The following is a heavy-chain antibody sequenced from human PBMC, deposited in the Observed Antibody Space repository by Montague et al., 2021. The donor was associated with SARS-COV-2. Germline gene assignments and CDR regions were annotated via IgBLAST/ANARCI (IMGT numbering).Heavy chain of an antibody. CDR1: GFTFRDYA. D-gene: IGHD3-10*01. CDR3: AKDGYYYGPGSRFDY. V-gene: IGHV3-9*01. CDR2: MSWNSGRI. J-gene: IGHJ4*02. Sequence: SLRLSCAASGFTFRDYAMHWVRQVPVKGLEWVSGMSWNSGRIGYXDSXNGRFTISRDNAKNSVYLQMNSLRSEDTAMYYCAKDGYYYGPGSRFDYWGQGTLVTVSS.